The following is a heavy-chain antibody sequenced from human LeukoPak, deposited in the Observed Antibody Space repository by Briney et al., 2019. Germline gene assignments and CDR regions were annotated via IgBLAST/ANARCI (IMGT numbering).Heavy chain of an antibody. CDR3: ARDDTQGSVFYYYDALDI. CDR1: GFIFSNYW. J-gene: IGHJ3*02. Sequence: GGSLRLSCAASGFIFSNYWMTWVRQAPGKGLEWVANIKPDGSERNYADSVKGRFTISTDSAKKSVYLQMNSLRVEDTAVYYCARDDTQGSVFYYYDALDIWGQGTTVTVSS. CDR2: IKPDGSER. V-gene: IGHV3-7*01. D-gene: IGHD1-26*01.